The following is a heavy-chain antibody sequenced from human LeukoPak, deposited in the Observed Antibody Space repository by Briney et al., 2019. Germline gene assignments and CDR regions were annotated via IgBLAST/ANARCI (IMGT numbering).Heavy chain of an antibody. CDR3: AKERMTTVFDY. CDR2: IWYDGSNK. J-gene: IGHJ4*02. V-gene: IGHV3-33*06. Sequence: PGGSLRLSCAASGFTFSSYGMHWVRQAPGKGQEWVAVIWYDGSNKYYADSVKGRFTISRDNSKNTLYLQMNSLRAEDTAVYYCAKERMTTVFDYWGQGTLVTVSS. D-gene: IGHD4-17*01. CDR1: GFTFSSYG.